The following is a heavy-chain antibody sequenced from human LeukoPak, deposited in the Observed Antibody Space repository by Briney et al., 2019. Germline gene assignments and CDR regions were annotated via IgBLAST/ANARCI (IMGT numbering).Heavy chain of an antibody. CDR3: ATDMIAVAAKEMDY. V-gene: IGHV1-69-2*01. J-gene: IGHJ4*02. Sequence: ASVKVSCKASGYTFTSYDINSVRQAPGKGLEWIGLVYPEDGETIYAEKFQGRVTRTADTSTDTAYRELSSLRSEDTAVYYCATDMIAVAAKEMDYWGQGTLVTVSS. CDR1: GYTFTSYD. CDR2: VYPEDGET. D-gene: IGHD6-19*01.